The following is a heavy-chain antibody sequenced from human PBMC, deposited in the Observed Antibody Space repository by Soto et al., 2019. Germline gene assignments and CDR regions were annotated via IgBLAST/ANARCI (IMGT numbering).Heavy chain of an antibody. CDR1: GFTFSSYA. J-gene: IGHJ4*02. V-gene: IGHV3-30-3*01. Sequence: PGGSLRLSCAASGFTFSSYAMHWVRQAPGKGLEWVAVISYDGSNKYYADSVKGRFTISRDNSKNTLYLQMNSLRAEDTAVYYCARDHVTPGLYFDYWGQGNLVTVSS. CDR3: ARDHVTPGLYFDY. CDR2: ISYDGSNK. D-gene: IGHD2-2*02.